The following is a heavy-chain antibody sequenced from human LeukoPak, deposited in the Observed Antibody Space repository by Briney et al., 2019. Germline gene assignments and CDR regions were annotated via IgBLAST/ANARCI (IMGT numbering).Heavy chain of an antibody. V-gene: IGHV4-31*03. J-gene: IGHJ4*02. CDR1: GGSIISGGYY. Sequence: SETLSLTCTVSGGSIISGGYYWSWIRQHPGKGLEWIGYIYYSGSTFYNPSLKSRVTISVDTSKNQFSLKVSSVTAADTAVYHCARSQWLALWHYFDYWGQGALVTVSS. CDR3: ARSQWLALWHYFDY. D-gene: IGHD6-19*01. CDR2: IYYSGST.